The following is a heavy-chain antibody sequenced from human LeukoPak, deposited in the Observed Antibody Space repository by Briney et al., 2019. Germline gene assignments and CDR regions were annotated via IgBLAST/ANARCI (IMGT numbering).Heavy chain of an antibody. CDR3: ARDDRAGSYRRLDY. CDR2: INHSGNT. J-gene: IGHJ4*02. V-gene: IGHV4-38-2*02. Sequence: SETLSLTCAVSAYSISSGYYWGWVRQPPGKGLEWIGSINHSGNTYYNPSLKSRVTISVDTSKNHFSLKLNSVTAADTAVYYCARDDRAGSYRRLDYWGQGTLVTVSS. D-gene: IGHD3-16*02. CDR1: AYSISSGYY.